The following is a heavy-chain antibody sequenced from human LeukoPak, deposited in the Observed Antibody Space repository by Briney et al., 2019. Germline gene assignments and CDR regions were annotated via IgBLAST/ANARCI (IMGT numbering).Heavy chain of an antibody. CDR2: IRYDGSNK. Sequence: PGGSLRLSCAASGFTFSSYGMYWVRQAPGKGLEWVAFIRYDGSNKYYADSVKDRFTISRDNSKNTLYLQMNSLRAEDTAVYYCAKGGGYEAQYYYYYLDVWGKGTTVTISS. CDR1: GFTFSSYG. CDR3: AKGGGYEAQYYYYYLDV. D-gene: IGHD5-12*01. J-gene: IGHJ6*03. V-gene: IGHV3-30*02.